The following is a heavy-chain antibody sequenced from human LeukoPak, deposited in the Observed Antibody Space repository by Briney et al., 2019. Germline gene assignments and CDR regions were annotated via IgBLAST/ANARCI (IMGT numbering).Heavy chain of an antibody. J-gene: IGHJ3*02. CDR2: TRNKTKSYST. CDR3: VRVCDSDCQGAHAFDI. CDR1: GLILSDHY. D-gene: IGHD2-21*02. Sequence: GGSLRLSCAVSGLILSDHYIDWVRQAAGKGLEWVGRTRNKTKSYSTAYAASVEGRFTISRDDLENSVYLEMNSLKSEDTAVYYCVRVCDSDCQGAHAFDIWGQGTKVTVSS. V-gene: IGHV3-72*01.